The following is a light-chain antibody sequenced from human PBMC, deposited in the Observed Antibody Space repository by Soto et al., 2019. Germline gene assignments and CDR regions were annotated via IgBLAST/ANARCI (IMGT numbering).Light chain of an antibody. Sequence: QAVVTQPPSVSAAPGQKVTISCSGSSSNIGSNYVSWYQQLPGTAPKLLIFENNKRPSGIPDRFSASKSGTSATLAITGLQTGDAADYYCGTWDNSLSLPYVFGTGTKVTVL. CDR1: SSNIGSNY. CDR3: GTWDNSLSLPYV. CDR2: ENN. J-gene: IGLJ1*01. V-gene: IGLV1-51*02.